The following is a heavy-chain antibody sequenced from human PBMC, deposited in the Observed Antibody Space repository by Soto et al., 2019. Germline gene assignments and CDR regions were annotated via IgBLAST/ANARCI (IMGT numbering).Heavy chain of an antibody. J-gene: IGHJ4*02. V-gene: IGHV4-34*01. Sequence: SETLSLTCAVYGASLSDNYCNWLRQPPGKGLEWIGEINHSGNTNYNPSLRSRVTISIDTSKNQLSLNLRSVSASDTAMYYCARSASLPAAMPFDYWGQGTLVTVSS. D-gene: IGHD2-2*01. CDR3: ARSASLPAAMPFDY. CDR2: INHSGNT. CDR1: GASLSDNY.